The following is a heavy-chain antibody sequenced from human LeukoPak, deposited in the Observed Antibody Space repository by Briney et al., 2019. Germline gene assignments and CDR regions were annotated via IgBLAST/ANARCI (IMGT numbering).Heavy chain of an antibody. CDR1: GYTFTSYD. V-gene: IGHV1-8*01. J-gene: IGHJ4*02. D-gene: IGHD4-17*01. Sequence: VASVKVSCKASGYTFTSYDINWVRQATGQGLEWMGWMNPNSGNTGYAQKFQGRVTMTEDTSTDTAYMELSSLRSEDTAVYYCATDLIDYGDYQKACWGQGTLVTVSS. CDR3: ATDLIDYGDYQKAC. CDR2: MNPNSGNT.